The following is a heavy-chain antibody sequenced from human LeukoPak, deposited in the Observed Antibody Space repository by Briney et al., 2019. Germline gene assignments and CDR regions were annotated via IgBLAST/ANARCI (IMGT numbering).Heavy chain of an antibody. Sequence: GGSLRLSCAASGFTFSSYAMSWVRRAPGKGLEWVSAISGSGGSTYYADSVKGRFTISRDNSKNTLYLQMNSLRAEDTAVYYCAKYGDYAFYYYMDVWGKGTTVTVSS. J-gene: IGHJ6*03. CDR3: AKYGDYAFYYYMDV. CDR2: ISGSGGST. D-gene: IGHD4-17*01. CDR1: GFTFSSYA. V-gene: IGHV3-23*01.